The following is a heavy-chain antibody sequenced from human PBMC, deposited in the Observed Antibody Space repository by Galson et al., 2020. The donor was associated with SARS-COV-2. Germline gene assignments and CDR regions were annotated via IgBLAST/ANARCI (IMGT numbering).Heavy chain of an antibody. CDR1: GGSISSGGYY. CDR3: ARGDRITIFGVVAHFGY. D-gene: IGHD3-3*01. J-gene: IGHJ4*02. CDR2: IYYSGST. V-gene: IGHV4-31*03. Sequence: ETSETLSLTCTVSGGSISSGGYYWSWIRQHPGKGLEWIGYIYYSGSTYYNPSLKSRVTISVDTSKNQFSLKLSSVTAADTAVYYCARGDRITIFGVVAHFGYWGQGTLVTVSS.